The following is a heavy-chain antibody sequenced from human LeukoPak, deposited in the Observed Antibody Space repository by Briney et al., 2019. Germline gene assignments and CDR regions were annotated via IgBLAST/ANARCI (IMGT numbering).Heavy chain of an antibody. CDR1: GGSISSYY. CDR2: IYYSGST. D-gene: IGHD4-17*01. CDR3: ARLLGDDYADY. J-gene: IGHJ4*02. V-gene: IGHV4-59*08. Sequence: SETLSLTCTVSGGSISSYYWSWIRQPPGKGLGWIGYIYYSGSTNYNPSLKSRVTISVDTSKNQFSLKLSSVTAADTAVYYCARLLGDDYADYWGQGTLVTVSS.